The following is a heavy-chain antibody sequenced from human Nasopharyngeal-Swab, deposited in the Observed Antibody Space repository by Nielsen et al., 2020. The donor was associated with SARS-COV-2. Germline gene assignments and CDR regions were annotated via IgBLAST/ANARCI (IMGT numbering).Heavy chain of an antibody. CDR2: ISGSGGDT. CDR1: GFSFSTYA. Sequence: GGSLRLSCAASGFSFSTYAMSWVRQAPGKGLEWVSAISGSGGDTYYADSVKGRFTISRDNSKNTLYLRMNSLRAEDTAVYYCAGGNSADHWGQGTLVTVSS. J-gene: IGHJ4*02. V-gene: IGHV3-23*01. CDR3: AGGNSADH. D-gene: IGHD4-23*01.